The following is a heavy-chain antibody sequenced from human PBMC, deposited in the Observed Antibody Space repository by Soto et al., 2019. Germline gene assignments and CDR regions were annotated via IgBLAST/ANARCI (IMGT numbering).Heavy chain of an antibody. CDR1: GGSVSSVKYF. CDR3: ARTVMPVGNLAAFDH. CDR2: IYNNGNT. V-gene: IGHV4-61*01. Sequence: QMQLQESGPGLVKPSDTLSLTCNVSGGSVSSVKYFWSWIRQPPGKGLEWIAYIYNNGNTNYNPSLKSRATMSVDTSKNQCSLKLTSVTAADSAVYFCARTVMPVGNLAAFDHWGQGVLVTVSS. J-gene: IGHJ4*02. D-gene: IGHD7-27*01.